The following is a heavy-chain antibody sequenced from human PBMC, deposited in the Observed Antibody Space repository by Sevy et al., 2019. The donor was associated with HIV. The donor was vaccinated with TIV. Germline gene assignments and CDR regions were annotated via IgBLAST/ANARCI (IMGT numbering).Heavy chain of an antibody. CDR2: ITPVLGTT. CDR3: ARWSISIDY. Sequence: APVKVSCKASGGTFSSYIVSWVRQAPRQGLERMGGITPVLGTTNYSHKFQGRVTITADESTSTVYMEMSRLKSEDTAVHYCARWSISIDYWGQGTLVTVSS. V-gene: IGHV1-69*13. CDR1: GGTFSSYI. J-gene: IGHJ4*02.